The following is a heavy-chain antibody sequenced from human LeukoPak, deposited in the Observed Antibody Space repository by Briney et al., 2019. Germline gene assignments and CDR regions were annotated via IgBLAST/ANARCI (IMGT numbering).Heavy chain of an antibody. CDR1: GGSINSNF. V-gene: IGHV4-4*07. CDR2: IHTSGST. Sequence: SETLSLTCSVSGGSINSNFWSWIRQSAGKGLEWIGRIHTSGSTMYNPSLRSRVTMTVDTSKNQFSLKVNSMTAADTAVYYCAREYSTSDWYFDLWGRGTLVTVSS. D-gene: IGHD6-6*01. J-gene: IGHJ2*01. CDR3: AREYSTSDWYFDL.